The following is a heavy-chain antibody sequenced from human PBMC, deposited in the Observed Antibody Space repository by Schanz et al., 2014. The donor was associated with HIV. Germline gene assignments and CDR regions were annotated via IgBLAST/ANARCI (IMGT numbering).Heavy chain of an antibody. J-gene: IGHJ4*02. Sequence: QVQLVQSGAEVKKPGSSVMVSCKTSGGTFTNCAISWVRQAPGQGLEWMGWISAYNGNTNYAQKLQGRVTMTTDTSTSTAYMDLRSLRSDDTAVYYCARGAAEMATMTPWRYWGQGTLVTVSS. CDR2: ISAYNGNT. D-gene: IGHD5-12*01. CDR1: GGTFTNCA. V-gene: IGHV1-18*01. CDR3: ARGAAEMATMTPWRY.